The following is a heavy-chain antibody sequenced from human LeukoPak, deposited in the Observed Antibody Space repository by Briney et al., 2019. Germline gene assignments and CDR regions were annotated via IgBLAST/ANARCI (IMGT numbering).Heavy chain of an antibody. Sequence: GGSLRLSCAASGFTFSSYAMHWVRQAPGKGLEWVAVISYDGSNKYYADSVKGRFTISRDNSKNTLYLQMNSLRAEDTAVYYCARDHYYDRSGYYPNWFDPWGQGTLVTVSS. CDR1: GFTFSSYA. J-gene: IGHJ5*02. CDR3: ARDHYYDRSGYYPNWFDP. D-gene: IGHD3-22*01. V-gene: IGHV3-30-3*01. CDR2: ISYDGSNK.